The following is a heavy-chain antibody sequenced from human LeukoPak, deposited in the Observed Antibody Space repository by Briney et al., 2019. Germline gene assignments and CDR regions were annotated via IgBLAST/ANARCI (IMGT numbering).Heavy chain of an antibody. CDR3: ASQTKYYYGSGSYWGAFDI. CDR1: GFTFSSYS. CDR2: ISSSSSTI. D-gene: IGHD3-10*01. Sequence: GGSLRLSCAASGFTFSSYSMNWVRQAPGKGLEWVSYISSSSSTIYYADSVKGRFTISRDNDKNPLYLQMNSLRTDDTALYYCASQTKYYYGSGSYWGAFDIWGQGTMVTVSS. V-gene: IGHV3-48*01. J-gene: IGHJ3*02.